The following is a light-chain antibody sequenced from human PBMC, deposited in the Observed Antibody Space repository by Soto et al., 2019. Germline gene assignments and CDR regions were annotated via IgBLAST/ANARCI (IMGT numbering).Light chain of an antibody. CDR1: QSVSSK. J-gene: IGKJ5*01. Sequence: EIVLTQSPATLSLSPGERATLSCRASQSVSSKLAWYQHKPGQAPRLLIYDASTRAAAIPARFSGSGSGTDFTLTISSLEPEDFAVYYCQQRSSWPITFGQGTRLEIK. V-gene: IGKV3-11*01. CDR2: DAS. CDR3: QQRSSWPIT.